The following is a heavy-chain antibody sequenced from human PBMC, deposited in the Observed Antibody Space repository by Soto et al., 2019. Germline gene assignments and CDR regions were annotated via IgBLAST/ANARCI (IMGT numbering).Heavy chain of an antibody. CDR3: ARGMTTVTTIDY. Sequence: SETLSLTCTVSGRSISSYYWSWIRQPPGKGLEWIGYIYYSGSTNYNPSLKSRVTISVDTSKNQFSLKLSSVTAADTAVYYCARGMTTVTTIDYWGQGTLVT. V-gene: IGHV4-59*12. D-gene: IGHD4-4*01. CDR1: GRSISSYY. CDR2: IYYSGST. J-gene: IGHJ4*02.